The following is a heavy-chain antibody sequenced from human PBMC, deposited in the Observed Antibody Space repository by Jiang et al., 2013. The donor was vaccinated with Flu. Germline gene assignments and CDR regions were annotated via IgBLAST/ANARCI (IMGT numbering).Heavy chain of an antibody. CDR1: GGTFSSYA. J-gene: IGHJ5*02. CDR3: ARGRGHCGGGSCYSSGWFDP. CDR2: IIPIFGGT. D-gene: IGHD2-15*01. Sequence: SSVKVSCKASGGTFSSYAISWVRQAPGQGLEWMGGIIPIFGGTTYPQKFQGRVVMTSDTSTSTVYMELTSLRFEDAAVYYCARGRGHCGGGSCYSSGWFDPWGQGTLITVSS. V-gene: IGHV1-69*05.